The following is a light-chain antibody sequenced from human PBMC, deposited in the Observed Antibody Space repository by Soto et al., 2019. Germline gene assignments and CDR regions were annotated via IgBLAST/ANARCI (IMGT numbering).Light chain of an antibody. CDR2: AAS. Sequence: DIQVTHSPSSLSASVGDRVTITCRASERINSYLYWYQQKPGKAPDLLIYAASTLQSGVPSRFSGSGSGTDFTLTISSLQPEDFATYYCQQSYSNPRTFGQGTKVDIK. J-gene: IGKJ1*01. CDR3: QQSYSNPRT. V-gene: IGKV1-39*01. CDR1: ERINSY.